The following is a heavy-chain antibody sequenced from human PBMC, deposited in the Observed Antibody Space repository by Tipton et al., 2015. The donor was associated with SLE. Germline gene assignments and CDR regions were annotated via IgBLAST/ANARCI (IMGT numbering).Heavy chain of an antibody. CDR2: ISFDGTNK. CDR3: AKGLVPAAIGVYYYYGRNV. J-gene: IGHJ6*02. Sequence: SLRLSCAASGFTFSNFGMHWVRQTPGKGLEWVAAISFDGTNKHYADSVKGRFTISRDNSKNTLSLQMNSLRAEDTAVYYCAKGLVPAAIGVYYYYGRNVWGQGTAVTVSS. V-gene: IGHV3-30*18. D-gene: IGHD2-2*01. CDR1: GFTFSNFG.